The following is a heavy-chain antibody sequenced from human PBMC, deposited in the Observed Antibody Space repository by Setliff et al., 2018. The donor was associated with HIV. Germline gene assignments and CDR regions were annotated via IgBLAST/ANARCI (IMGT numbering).Heavy chain of an antibody. J-gene: IGHJ4*02. D-gene: IGHD6-13*01. CDR2: ISGYSGHT. CDR3: AREHSTTWPYFDF. V-gene: IGHV1-18*01. CDR1: GYTFSDYD. Sequence: ASVKVSCKASGYTFSDYDVAWVRQAPGQWLEWMGWISGYSGHTSYAQKIQGRVTMTTDTSTSTAYMELRSLRSDDTAVYFCAREHSTTWPYFDFWGQGTLVTVSS.